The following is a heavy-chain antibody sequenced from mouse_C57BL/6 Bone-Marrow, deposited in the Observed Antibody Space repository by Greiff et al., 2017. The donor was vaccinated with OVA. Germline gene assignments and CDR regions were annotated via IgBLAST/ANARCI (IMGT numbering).Heavy chain of an antibody. V-gene: IGHV14-4*01. CDR2: IDPENGDT. Sequence: EVQLQQSGAELVRPGASVKLSCTASGFNIKDDYMHWVKQRPEQGLEWIGWIDPENGDTEYASKFQGRVTITADTSSNTAYLQLSSLTSEDTAVYYCTTRTVAYFDYWGQGTTLTVSS. CDR1: GFNIKDDY. CDR3: TTRTVAYFDY. D-gene: IGHD1-1*01. J-gene: IGHJ2*01.